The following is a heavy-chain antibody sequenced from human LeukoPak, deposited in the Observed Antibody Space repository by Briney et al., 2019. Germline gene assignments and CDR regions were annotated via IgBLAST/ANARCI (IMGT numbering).Heavy chain of an antibody. Sequence: PSETLSLTCTVSGGSISSYYWSWTRQPPGKAREWIGYIYYSGSTNYNPSLKSRVTISVDTSKNQCSLKLSSVTAADTAVYYCARLGGCSGGSCYERKTGGKDDWYFDLWGRGTLVTVSS. CDR2: IYYSGST. CDR1: GGSISSYY. D-gene: IGHD2-15*01. CDR3: ARLGGCSGGSCYERKTGGKDDWYFDL. V-gene: IGHV4-59*01. J-gene: IGHJ2*01.